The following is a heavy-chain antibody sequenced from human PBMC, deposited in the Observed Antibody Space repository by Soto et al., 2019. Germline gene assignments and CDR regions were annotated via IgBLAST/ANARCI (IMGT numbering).Heavy chain of an antibody. D-gene: IGHD1-26*01. V-gene: IGHV4-39*01. CDR2: IYYSGST. CDR3: ERNPRIGHKSFDY. J-gene: IGHJ4*02. Sequence: SETLSLTCTVSGGSISSSSYYWGWIRQPPGKGLEWIGSIYYSGSTYYNPSLKSRVTISVDTSKNQFSLKLSSVTAADTAVYYRERNPRIGHKSFDYWGQGTLVTVSS. CDR1: GGSISSSSYY.